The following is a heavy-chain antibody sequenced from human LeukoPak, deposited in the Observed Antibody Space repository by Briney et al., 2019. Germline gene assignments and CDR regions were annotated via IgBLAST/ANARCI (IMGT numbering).Heavy chain of an antibody. J-gene: IGHJ3*02. Sequence: KSGGSLRLSCAASGFTFSSHSMNWVRQAPGEGLEWVSSIGSSSSSIYYADSVKGRFTISRDNAKNSLYLQMNSLRGEDTAVYYCARETSEAFDIWGQGTMVTASS. CDR3: ARETSEAFDI. CDR2: IGSSSSSI. V-gene: IGHV3-21*01. CDR1: GFTFSSHS.